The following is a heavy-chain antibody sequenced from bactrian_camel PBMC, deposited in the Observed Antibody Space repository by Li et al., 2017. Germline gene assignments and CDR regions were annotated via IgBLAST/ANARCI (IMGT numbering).Heavy chain of an antibody. CDR1: GYTYSTSC. D-gene: IGHD5*01. V-gene: IGHV3S40*01. Sequence: DVQLVESGGGSVQPGGSLRLSCKVSGYTYSTSCMGWFRQAPQKEREGVAGYATAGVSAHYADSVKGRFTISRDDTENMVYLQMNSLKVEDTAMYYCSRSPRGSDPRGPGTQVTVS. J-gene: IGHJ4*01. CDR3: SRSPRGSDP. CDR2: YATAGVSA.